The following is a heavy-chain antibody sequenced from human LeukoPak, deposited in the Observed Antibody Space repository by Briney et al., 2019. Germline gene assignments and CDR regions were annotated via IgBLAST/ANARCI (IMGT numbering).Heavy chain of an antibody. V-gene: IGHV3-30*04. CDR3: ARAHNWGTIDS. CDR2: VSYDGNNQ. D-gene: IGHD7-27*01. Sequence: GGSLRLSCAASGFTFSRPALHWVRQAPGKGLKWVAVVSYDGNNQYYADSVRGRFTISRDNSKNTLYLQMNSLRAEDTAVYYCARAHNWGTIDSWGQGTLVTVSS. J-gene: IGHJ4*02. CDR1: GFTFSRPA.